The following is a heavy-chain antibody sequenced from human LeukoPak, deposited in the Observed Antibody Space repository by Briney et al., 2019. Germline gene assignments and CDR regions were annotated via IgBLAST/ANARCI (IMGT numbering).Heavy chain of an antibody. D-gene: IGHD1-1*01. CDR2: IYHSGST. CDR1: GGSISSSNW. CDR3: ARAVHPYYYGMAV. Sequence: SETLSLTCAVSGGSISSSNWWSWVRQPPGKGLEWIGEIYHSGSTNYNPSLKSRVTISVDKSKNQFSLKLSSVTAADTAVYYCARAVHPYYYGMAVWGQGTTVTVSS. V-gene: IGHV4-4*02. J-gene: IGHJ6*02.